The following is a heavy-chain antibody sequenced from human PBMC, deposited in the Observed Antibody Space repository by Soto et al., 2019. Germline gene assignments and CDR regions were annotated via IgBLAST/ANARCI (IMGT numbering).Heavy chain of an antibody. CDR2: IYYSGST. Sequence: PSEPLSLTCTVSGGSVSSGSYYWIWIRQPQGKGLEWIGYIYYSGSTNYNPSLKSRVTISVDTSKNQFSLKLSSVTAADTAVYYCARERVGAATIDYWGQGTLVTVSS. J-gene: IGHJ4*02. CDR1: GGSVSSGSYY. CDR3: ARERVGAATIDY. D-gene: IGHD1-26*01. V-gene: IGHV4-61*01.